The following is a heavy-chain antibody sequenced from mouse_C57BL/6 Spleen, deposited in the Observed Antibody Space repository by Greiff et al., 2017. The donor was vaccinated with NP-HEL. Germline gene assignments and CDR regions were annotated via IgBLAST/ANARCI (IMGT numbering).Heavy chain of an antibody. Sequence: QVQLQQPGAELVRPGSSVKLSCKASGYTFTSYWMHWVKQRPIQGLEWIGNIDPSDSETYYNQKFKDKATLTVDKSSSTAYMQLSSLTSEDSAVYYCASGFYYGNYPRAMDYWGQGTSVTVSS. J-gene: IGHJ4*01. V-gene: IGHV1-52*01. D-gene: IGHD2-1*01. CDR3: ASGFYYGNYPRAMDY. CDR1: GYTFTSYW. CDR2: IDPSDSET.